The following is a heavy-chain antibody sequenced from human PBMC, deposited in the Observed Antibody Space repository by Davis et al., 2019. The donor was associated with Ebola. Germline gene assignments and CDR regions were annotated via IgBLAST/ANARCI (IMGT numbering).Heavy chain of an antibody. CDR3: VREKANTGFYLNNAFDI. J-gene: IGHJ3*02. V-gene: IGHV3-74*01. Sequence: HTGGSLRLSCAASGFTFSTYWMHWVRQAPGKGLVWVSRITSDGGITTYADSVKGRFTISRDNAKNTLYLQMNGLRSEDTAVYYCVREKANTGFYLNNAFDIWGQGTTVTVSS. CDR1: GFTFSTYW. CDR2: ITSDGGIT. D-gene: IGHD3-9*01.